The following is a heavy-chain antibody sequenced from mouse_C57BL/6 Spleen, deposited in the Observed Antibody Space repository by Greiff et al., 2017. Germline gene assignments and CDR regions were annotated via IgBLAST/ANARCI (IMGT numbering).Heavy chain of an antibody. J-gene: IGHJ3*01. CDR1: GFTIKDYY. CDR3: ARRGNYDLAY. Sequence: VQLQQPGAELVKPGASVKLSCTASGFTIKDYYMPWVKQRTEQGLEWIGRIDPEDGGTKYAPKFQGKATITADTSSNTAYLQLSSLTSEDTAVYYCARRGNYDLAYWGQGTLVTVAA. D-gene: IGHD2-1*01. V-gene: IGHV14-2*01. CDR2: IDPEDGGT.